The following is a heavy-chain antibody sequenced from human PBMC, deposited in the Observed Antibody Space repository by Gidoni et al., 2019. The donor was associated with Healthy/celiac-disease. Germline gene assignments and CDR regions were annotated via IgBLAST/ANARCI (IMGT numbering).Heavy chain of an antibody. CDR1: GGSITRSNW. J-gene: IGHJ5*02. D-gene: IGHD2-15*01. Sequence: QVQLQESGPGLVKPSGTLSLTCAVSGGSITRSNWWSWVRQPPGKGLEWIGEIYHSGSTNYNPSLKSRVTISVDKSKNQFSLKLSSVTAADTAVYYCARLSGVVVVAATPNWFDPWGQGTLVTVSS. CDR3: ARLSGVVVVAATPNWFDP. CDR2: IYHSGST. V-gene: IGHV4-4*02.